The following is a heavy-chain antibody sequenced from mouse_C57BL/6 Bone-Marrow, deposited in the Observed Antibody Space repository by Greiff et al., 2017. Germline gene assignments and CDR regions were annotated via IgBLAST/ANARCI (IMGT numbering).Heavy chain of an antibody. J-gene: IGHJ4*01. V-gene: IGHV5-16*01. Sequence: EVKLVESEGGLVQPGSSMKLSCTASGFTFSDYYMAWVRQVPEKGLEWVANINYDGSSTYYLDSLKSRFIISRDNAKNILYLQMSSLKSEDTATYYCARVDGYSYAMDYWGQGTSVTVSS. CDR2: INYDGSST. D-gene: IGHD2-3*01. CDR1: GFTFSDYY. CDR3: ARVDGYSYAMDY.